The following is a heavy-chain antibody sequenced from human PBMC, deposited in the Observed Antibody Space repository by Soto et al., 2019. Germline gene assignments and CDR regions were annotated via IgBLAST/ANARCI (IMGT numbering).Heavy chain of an antibody. D-gene: IGHD3-3*01. CDR1: GFTFSSYG. V-gene: IGHV3-33*01. Sequence: GGSLRLSCAASGFTFSSYGMHWVRQAPGKGLEWVAVIWYDGSNKYYADSGKGRFTISRDISKNTLYLQMNSLRAEDTAVYYCARDNYDFWSGYYRIYGMDVWGQGTTVTVSS. CDR2: IWYDGSNK. J-gene: IGHJ6*02. CDR3: ARDNYDFWSGYYRIYGMDV.